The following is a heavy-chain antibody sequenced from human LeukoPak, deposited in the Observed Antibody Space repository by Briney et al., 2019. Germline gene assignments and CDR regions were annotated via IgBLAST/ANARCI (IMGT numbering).Heavy chain of an antibody. V-gene: IGHV4-39*01. CDR3: ASLIAAAYGY. J-gene: IGHJ4*02. Sequence: SETLSLTCIVSGGSISSSSYYWGWVRQPPGKGLEWIGSIYYSGSTYYNPSLKSRVTISVDTSKNQFSLKLSSVTAADTAVYYCASLIAAAYGYWGQGTLVTVSS. CDR2: IYYSGST. D-gene: IGHD6-13*01. CDR1: GGSISSSSYY.